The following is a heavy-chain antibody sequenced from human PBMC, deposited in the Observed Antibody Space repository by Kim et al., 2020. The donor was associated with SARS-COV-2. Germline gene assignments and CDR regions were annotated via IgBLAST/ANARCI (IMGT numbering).Heavy chain of an antibody. CDR2: IIPILGTP. V-gene: IGHV1-69*10. CDR3: ARERNYFDSSGYSDYYYGMDV. Sequence: SVKVSCKASGGTFSSYAISWVRQAPGQGLEWMGGIIPILGTPNYAQKSQGRVTITADKFTNIAYMELSSLRSEDTAVYYCARERNYFDSSGYSDYYYGMDVWGQGTTVTVSS. J-gene: IGHJ6*02. D-gene: IGHD3-22*01. CDR1: GGTFSSYA.